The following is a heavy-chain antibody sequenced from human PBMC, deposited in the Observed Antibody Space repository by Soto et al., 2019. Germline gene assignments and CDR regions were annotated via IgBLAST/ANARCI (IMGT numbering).Heavy chain of an antibody. CDR3: ARAPVGLDTISYFDY. D-gene: IGHD3-3*01. CDR2: IYNGGST. CDR1: GDSVSSVGFH. J-gene: IGHJ4*02. V-gene: IGHV4-30-4*01. Sequence: SETLSLTCTVSGDSVSSVGFHWAWLRRPPGKGLEWIGYIYNGGSTYYRPSLESRMHMSLDATRNRYSLRLTSVTAADTAVYFCARAPVGLDTISYFDYWGQGKLVTVSS.